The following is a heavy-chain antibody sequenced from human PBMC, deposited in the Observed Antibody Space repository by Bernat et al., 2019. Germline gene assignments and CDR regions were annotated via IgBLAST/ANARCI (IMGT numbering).Heavy chain of an antibody. CDR1: GFTFSNYW. CDR2: IKQDGSEK. CDR3: AGGHYCSGGSCYSVDAFDI. D-gene: IGHD2-15*01. Sequence: EVQLLESGGGLVQPGGSLRLSFAASGFTFSNYWMSWVRQAPGKGLEWVAKIKQDGSEKYYVDSVKGRFTIPRDNAKNSQNLQMNSLRAEDTAMYYYAGGHYCSGGSCYSVDAFDIWGQGTMVTVSS. J-gene: IGHJ3*02. V-gene: IGHV3-7*03.